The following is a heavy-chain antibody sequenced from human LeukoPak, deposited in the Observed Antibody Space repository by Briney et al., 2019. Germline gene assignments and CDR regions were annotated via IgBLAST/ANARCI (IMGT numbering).Heavy chain of an antibody. CDR2: ISSNGGST. V-gene: IGHV3-64*01. J-gene: IGHJ4*02. CDR3: ARPYSSSLGYFDY. D-gene: IGHD6-6*01. CDR1: GFTFSTYA. Sequence: GGSLRLSCAASGFTFSTYAMHWVRQAPGKGLEYVSAISSNGGSTYYANSVKGRFTISRDSSKNTLYLQMNSLRAEDTAVYYCARPYSSSLGYFDYWGQGTLVTVSS.